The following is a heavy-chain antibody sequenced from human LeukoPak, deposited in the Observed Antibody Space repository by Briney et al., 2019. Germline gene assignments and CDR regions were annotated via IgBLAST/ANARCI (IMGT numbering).Heavy chain of an antibody. CDR1: GYTLSSYG. CDR2: ISAYNGKT. Sequence: ASVKVSCKASGYTLSSYGISWMRQAPGLGLEWMGWISAYNGKTNYAQKFQGRVTMTTDTSTSTAYMELRSLRSDDTAIYYCAGAAFTVGAASSDYWGQGTLVTVSS. V-gene: IGHV1-18*01. J-gene: IGHJ4*02. D-gene: IGHD1-26*01. CDR3: AGAAFTVGAASSDY.